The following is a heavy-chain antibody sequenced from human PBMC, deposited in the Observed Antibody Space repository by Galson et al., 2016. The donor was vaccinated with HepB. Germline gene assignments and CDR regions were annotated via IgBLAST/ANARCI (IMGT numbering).Heavy chain of an antibody. CDR2: IHPGDSTT. CDR3: ARHGEVPGDY. J-gene: IGHJ4*02. D-gene: IGHD3-10*01. V-gene: IGHV5-51*01. Sequence: QSGAEVKKPGESLKISCQGSGYNFTTYWIGWVRQMPGKGLEWMGIIHPGDSTTRYGPAFQGQVTMSADKSINTAYLQWSGLKASDTAMYYCARHGEVPGDYWGQGTLVTVSS. CDR1: GYNFTTYW.